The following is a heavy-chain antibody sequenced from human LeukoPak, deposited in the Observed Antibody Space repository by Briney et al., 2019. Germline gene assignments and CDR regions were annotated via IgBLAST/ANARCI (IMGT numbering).Heavy chain of an antibody. CDR3: ANDRSRGGNSGYYYYYYMDV. CDR1: GGTFSSYA. J-gene: IGHJ6*03. V-gene: IGHV1-69*05. CDR2: IIPIFGTA. D-gene: IGHD4-23*01. Sequence: SVKVSCKASGGTFSSYAISWVRQAPGQGLEWMGGIIPIFGTANYAQKFQGRVTITTDESTSTAYMELSSLRSEDKAVYYCANDRSRGGNSGYYYYYYMDVWGKGTTVTVSS.